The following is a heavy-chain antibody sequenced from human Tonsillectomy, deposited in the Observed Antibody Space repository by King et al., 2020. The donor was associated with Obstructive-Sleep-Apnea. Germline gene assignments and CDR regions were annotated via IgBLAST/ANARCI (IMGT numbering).Heavy chain of an antibody. Sequence: VQLQESGPGLVKPSETLSLTCTVSGGSISSYYWSWIRQPPGKGLEWIGYIYYSGSTNYNPSLKSRVTISVDTSKNQFSLKLSSVTAADTAVYYCARFLSLGYGSGWDAFDIWGQGTMVTVSS. CDR2: IYYSGST. CDR1: GGSISSYY. CDR3: ARFLSLGYGSGWDAFDI. D-gene: IGHD3-10*01. J-gene: IGHJ3*02. V-gene: IGHV4-59*08.